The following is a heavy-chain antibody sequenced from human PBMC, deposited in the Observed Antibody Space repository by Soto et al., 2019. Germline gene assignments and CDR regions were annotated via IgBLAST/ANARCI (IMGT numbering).Heavy chain of an antibody. CDR2: TRNKADSYTT. D-gene: IGHD1-26*01. CDR3: ATGVVGAADY. J-gene: IGHJ4*02. V-gene: IGHV3-72*01. CDR1: GFTFSDHY. Sequence: EVQLVESGGGLVQPGGSLRLSCAASGFTFSDHYMDWVRQAPGKGLQWVGRTRNKADSYTTEYAASVKGRFTISRDDSKNSLYLQMNSLKTEDTAVYYYATGVVGAADYWGQGTLVTVSS.